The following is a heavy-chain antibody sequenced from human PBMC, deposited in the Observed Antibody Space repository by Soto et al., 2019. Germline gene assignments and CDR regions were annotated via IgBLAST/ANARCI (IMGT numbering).Heavy chain of an antibody. Sequence: PGGSLRLSCAASGFTFSSYWMHWVRQAPGKGLVWVSRINSDGSSTSYADSVKGRFTISRDNAKNTLYLQMNNLRAEDTAVYYCARDRGYCSSTSCSQFGYWGQGTLVTVSS. CDR1: GFTFSSYW. V-gene: IGHV3-74*01. J-gene: IGHJ4*02. D-gene: IGHD2-2*01. CDR3: ARDRGYCSSTSCSQFGY. CDR2: INSDGSST.